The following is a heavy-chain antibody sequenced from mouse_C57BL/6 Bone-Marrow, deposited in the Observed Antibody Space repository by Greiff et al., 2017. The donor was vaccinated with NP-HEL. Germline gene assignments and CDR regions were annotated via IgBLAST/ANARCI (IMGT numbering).Heavy chain of an antibody. Sequence: EVKLVESEGGLVQPGSSMKLSCTASGFTFSDYYMAWVRQVPEKGLEWVANINYDGSSTYYLDSLKSRFIISRDNAKNILYLQMSSLKSEDTATYYCARESGAYYDYDAAGYFDVWGTGTTVTVSS. D-gene: IGHD2-4*01. CDR3: ARESGAYYDYDAAGYFDV. J-gene: IGHJ1*03. CDR1: GFTFSDYY. V-gene: IGHV5-16*01. CDR2: INYDGSST.